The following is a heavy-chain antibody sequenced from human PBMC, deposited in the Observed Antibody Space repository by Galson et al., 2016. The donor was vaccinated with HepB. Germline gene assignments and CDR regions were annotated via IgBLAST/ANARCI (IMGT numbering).Heavy chain of an antibody. J-gene: IGHJ4*02. D-gene: IGHD3-3*01. Sequence: SLRLSCAASGFTFGDYAMSWFRQAPGKGLEWVGFIRSKTYGGTTEYAASVKGRFTIPRDDSKTIAYLQMNSLSTEDTAVYYCTIDSNPFYYNFWSGYLLADYWGQGTLVTVSS. V-gene: IGHV3-49*03. CDR2: IRSKTYGGTT. CDR3: TIDSNPFYYNFWSGYLLADY. CDR1: GFTFGDYA.